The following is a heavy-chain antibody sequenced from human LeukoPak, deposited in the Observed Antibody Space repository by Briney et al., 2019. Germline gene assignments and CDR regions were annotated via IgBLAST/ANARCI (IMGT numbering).Heavy chain of an antibody. CDR1: GGSFSGYY. CDR3: ARTKRITMVRGAFDP. V-gene: IGHV4-34*01. CDR2: INHSGST. Sequence: PSETLSLTCAVYGGSFSGYYWSWIRQPPGKGLEWIGEINHSGSTNYNPSLKSRVTISVDTSKNQFSLKLSSVTAADTAVYYCARTKRITMVRGAFDPWGQGTLVTVSS. J-gene: IGHJ5*02. D-gene: IGHD3-10*01.